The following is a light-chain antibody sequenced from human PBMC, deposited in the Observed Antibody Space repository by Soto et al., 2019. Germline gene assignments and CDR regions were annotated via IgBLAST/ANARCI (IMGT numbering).Light chain of an antibody. CDR2: DAS. CDR3: QQYGSSPPSWT. J-gene: IGKJ1*01. V-gene: IGKV3-20*01. CDR1: QSVSSSY. Sequence: ENVLTQSPGTLSLSPGERATLSCRASQSVSSSYLAWYQQKPGQPPSLLIFDASNRATGIPDRFSGSGSGTDFTITISSLEPEDFAVYYCQQYGSSPPSWTFGQGTKVEIK.